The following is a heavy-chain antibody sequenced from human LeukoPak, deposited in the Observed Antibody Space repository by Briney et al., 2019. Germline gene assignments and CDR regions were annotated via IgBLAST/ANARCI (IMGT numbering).Heavy chain of an antibody. Sequence: SETLSLTCTVSGGSITGYYWSWIRQPPGKGLECIGYIYYTGTTIYNPSLKSRVTISVDTSNNQFSLKLSSATAADTAVYYCARLPSGEAFDFWGQGTMVTVSS. D-gene: IGHD3-10*01. J-gene: IGHJ3*01. CDR3: ARLPSGEAFDF. CDR2: IYYTGTT. CDR1: GGSITGYY. V-gene: IGHV4-59*01.